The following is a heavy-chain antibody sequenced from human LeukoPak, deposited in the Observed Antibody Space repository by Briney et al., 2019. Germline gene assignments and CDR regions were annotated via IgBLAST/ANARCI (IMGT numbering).Heavy chain of an antibody. Sequence: SVKVSCKASEGTFSSYAISWVRQAPGQGLEWMGGIIPIFGTANYAQKFQGRVTITTDESTSTAYMELSSLRSEDTAVYYCASPGGSPAAFDIWGQGTMVTVSS. CDR1: EGTFSSYA. V-gene: IGHV1-69*05. D-gene: IGHD3-10*01. CDR3: ASPGGSPAAFDI. J-gene: IGHJ3*02. CDR2: IIPIFGTA.